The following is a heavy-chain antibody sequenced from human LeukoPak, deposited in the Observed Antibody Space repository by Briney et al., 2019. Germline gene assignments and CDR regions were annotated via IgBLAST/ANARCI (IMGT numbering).Heavy chain of an antibody. CDR1: GFTVSSNY. CDR3: ARSQGGTMSLRHFDL. CDR2: INSGGNA. J-gene: IGHJ2*01. V-gene: IGHV3-53*01. D-gene: IGHD3-22*01. Sequence: GGSLRLPCAASGFTVSSNYMNWVRQAPGKGLEWVSVINSGGNAYYADSVKGRFTISRDNSKNMLYLQMNSLRAEDTAVYYCARSQGGTMSLRHFDLWGRGTLVTVSS.